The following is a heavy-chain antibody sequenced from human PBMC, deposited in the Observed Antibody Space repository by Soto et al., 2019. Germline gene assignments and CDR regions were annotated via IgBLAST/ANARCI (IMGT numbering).Heavy chain of an antibody. CDR2: IYDSGNT. V-gene: IGHV4-4*02. J-gene: IGHJ6*02. CDR1: GDSITTYKW. Sequence: TLSLTCGVSGDSITTYKWWTWVRQTPGKGLEWIGEIYDSGNTRYNPSLKSRVTISKDTSKNELSLKSNSVTVADTAVYYCATCQLGEYYYAMDIWGQGTTVTVSS. D-gene: IGHD7-27*01. CDR3: ATCQLGEYYYAMDI.